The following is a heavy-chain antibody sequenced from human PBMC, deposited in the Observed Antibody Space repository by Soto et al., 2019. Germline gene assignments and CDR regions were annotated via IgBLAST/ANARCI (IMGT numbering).Heavy chain of an antibody. CDR3: AFGSWNHFYFDY. Sequence: PGGSLRLSCTTSGFTFTSYTMHWVRQVPGKGLEWVATFWYDASGQKYADSVKGRFTISRNPSRSTLYLHMDSLRAEDTALYYCAFGSWNHFYFDYWGQEILVTV. V-gene: IGHV3-33*01. J-gene: IGHJ4*02. CDR1: GFTFTSYT. D-gene: IGHD6-13*01. CDR2: FWYDASGQ.